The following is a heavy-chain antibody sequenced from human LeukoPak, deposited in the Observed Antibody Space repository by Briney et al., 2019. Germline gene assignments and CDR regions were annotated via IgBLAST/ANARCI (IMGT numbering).Heavy chain of an antibody. J-gene: IGHJ4*02. CDR2: ISGSGSTV. CDR3: ARVRIKESGYDV. D-gene: IGHD5-12*01. Sequence: QPGGSLRLSCAAFGFTFNTYVLNWVRQAPGKGLEWVSVISGSGSTVFYADPVKGRFTISRDNAKNSLYLQMDSLRDEDTAVYYCARVRIKESGYDVGGEGTLVT. V-gene: IGHV3-48*02. CDR1: GFTFNTYV.